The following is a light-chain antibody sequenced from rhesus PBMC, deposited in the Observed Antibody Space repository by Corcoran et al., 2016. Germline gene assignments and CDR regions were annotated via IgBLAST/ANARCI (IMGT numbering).Light chain of an antibody. CDR3: LQYSSWPFT. Sequence: DIQMTQSPSSLSASVGDTVTITCRASQSISNWLDWYQQKPGKAPKILSYKASSLQSGVPARFSGSGSGTDFTLTISILQPEDFATYYCLQYSSWPFTFGPGTKLDIK. J-gene: IGKJ3*01. CDR2: KAS. CDR1: QSISNW. V-gene: IGKV1-22*01.